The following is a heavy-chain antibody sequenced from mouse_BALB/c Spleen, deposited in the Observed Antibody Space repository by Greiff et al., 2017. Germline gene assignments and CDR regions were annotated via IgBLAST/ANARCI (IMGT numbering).Heavy chain of an antibody. Sequence: QVQLQQSGAELVRPGASVKLSCKTSGYIFTSYWMHWVKQRSGQGLEWIARINPGTGSTYYNEKFKGKATLTADKSSSTAYMQLSSLKSEDSAVYFCATTARANPSWFAYWGQGTLVTVSA. CDR2: INPGTGST. CDR3: ATTARANPSWFAY. J-gene: IGHJ3*01. V-gene: IGHV1S132*01. D-gene: IGHD3-2*01. CDR1: GYIFTSYW.